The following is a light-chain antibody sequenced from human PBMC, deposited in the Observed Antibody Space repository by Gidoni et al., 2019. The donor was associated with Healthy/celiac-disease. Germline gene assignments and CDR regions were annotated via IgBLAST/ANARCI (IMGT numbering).Light chain of an antibody. CDR1: QSISSW. V-gene: IGKV1-5*03. J-gene: IGKJ2*01. Sequence: DIQMTQSPSTLSASVGDRVTITCRASQSISSWLAWYQQKPGKAHKLLIYKASSLESGVPSRFSGSGSGTEFTLTISSLQPDDFATYYCQQYNSYPYTFXQXTKLEIK. CDR3: QQYNSYPYT. CDR2: KAS.